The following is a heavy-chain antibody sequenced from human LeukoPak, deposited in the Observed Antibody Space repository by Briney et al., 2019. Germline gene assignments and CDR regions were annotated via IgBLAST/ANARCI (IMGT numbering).Heavy chain of an antibody. CDR2: ISGSGGST. J-gene: IGHJ5*02. CDR3: AKDFGDTYDYVWGLNWFDP. D-gene: IGHD3-16*01. V-gene: IGHV3-23*01. CDR1: GFTFSSYA. Sequence: GGSLRLXCAASGFTFSSYAMSWVRQAPGKGLEWVSAISGSGGSTYYADSVKGRFTISRDNSKNTLYLQMNSLRAEDTAVYYCAKDFGDTYDYVWGLNWFDPWGQGTLVTVSS.